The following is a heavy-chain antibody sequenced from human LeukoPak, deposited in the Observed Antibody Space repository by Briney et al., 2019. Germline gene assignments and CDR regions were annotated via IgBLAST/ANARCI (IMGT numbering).Heavy chain of an antibody. D-gene: IGHD6-19*01. Sequence: KPGGSLRLSCAASGFTFSSYSMNWVRQAPGKGLEWVSSISSSSSYIYYADSVKGRFTISRDNAKNSLYLQMNSLRAEDTAVYYCARSREAVAGPYDAFDIWGQGTMVTVSS. CDR1: GFTFSSYS. J-gene: IGHJ3*02. CDR3: ARSREAVAGPYDAFDI. V-gene: IGHV3-21*01. CDR2: ISSSSSYI.